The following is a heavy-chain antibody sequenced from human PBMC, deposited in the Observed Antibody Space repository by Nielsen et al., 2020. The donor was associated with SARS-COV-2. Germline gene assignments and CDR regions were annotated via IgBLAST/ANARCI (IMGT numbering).Heavy chain of an antibody. CDR3: ARVGYYYGMDV. V-gene: IGHV1-46*01. J-gene: IGHJ6*02. Sequence: WVRQAPGQGLEWMGIINPSGGTTSYAQKFQGRLTMTRDTSTSTVYMELSRLRSDDTAVYYCARVGYYYGMDVWGQGTTVTVSS. CDR2: INPSGGTT.